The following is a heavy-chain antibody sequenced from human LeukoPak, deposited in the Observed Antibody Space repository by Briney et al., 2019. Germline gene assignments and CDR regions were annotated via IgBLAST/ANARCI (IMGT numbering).Heavy chain of an antibody. CDR1: GFTFSSYA. Sequence: GGSLRLSCAASGFTFSSYAMYWVRQAPGKGLEWVAVISYDGSNKYYADSVKGRFTISRDNSKNTLYLQMNSLRAEDTAVYYCASPLRTNGVCYTCPFDYWGQGTLVTVSS. J-gene: IGHJ4*02. CDR3: ASPLRTNGVCYTCPFDY. D-gene: IGHD2-8*01. V-gene: IGHV3-30-3*01. CDR2: ISYDGSNK.